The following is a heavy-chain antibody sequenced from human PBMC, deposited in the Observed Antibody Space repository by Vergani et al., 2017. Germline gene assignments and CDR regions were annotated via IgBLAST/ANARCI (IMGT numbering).Heavy chain of an antibody. V-gene: IGHV3-11*04. Sequence: QVQLVESGGGLVKPGGSLRLSCAASGFTFSDHYMSWVRQAPGKGLEWISYMSSGDSIYYADSVKGRFTVSRDNTKNTLYLQMSSLKVEDTGVYYCAREMSNEGFDYWGQGTRVTVSS. CDR2: MSSGDSI. CDR3: AREMSNEGFDY. D-gene: IGHD4-11*01. J-gene: IGHJ4*02. CDR1: GFTFSDHY.